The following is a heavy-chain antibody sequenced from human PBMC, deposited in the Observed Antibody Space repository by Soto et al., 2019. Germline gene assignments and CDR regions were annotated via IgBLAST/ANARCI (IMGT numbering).Heavy chain of an antibody. D-gene: IGHD3-22*01. Sequence: QVQLVQSGAEVKKPGSSVKVSCKASGGTFSSYAISWVRQAPGQGLEWMGGIIPIFGTANYAQKFQGRVTITADEXXSXAYXELSSLRSEDTAVYYCARERPLYDSSGYYPDYFDYWGQGTLVTVSS. J-gene: IGHJ4*02. CDR1: GGTFSSYA. CDR2: IIPIFGTA. CDR3: ARERPLYDSSGYYPDYFDY. V-gene: IGHV1-69*12.